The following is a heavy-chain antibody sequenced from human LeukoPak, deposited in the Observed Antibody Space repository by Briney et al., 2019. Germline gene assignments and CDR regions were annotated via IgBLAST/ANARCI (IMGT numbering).Heavy chain of an antibody. Sequence: SETLSLTCTVSGGSISSSSYYWGWIRQPPGKGLEWIGSIYYSGSTYYNPSLKSRVTISVDTSKNQFSLKLSSVTAADTAVHYCARISGYYTFDYWGQGTLVTVSS. J-gene: IGHJ4*02. V-gene: IGHV4-39*01. CDR3: ARISGYYTFDY. CDR1: GGSISSSSYY. D-gene: IGHD3-22*01. CDR2: IYYSGST.